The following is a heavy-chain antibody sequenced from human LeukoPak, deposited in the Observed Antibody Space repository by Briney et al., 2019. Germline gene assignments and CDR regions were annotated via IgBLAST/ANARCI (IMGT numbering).Heavy chain of an antibody. CDR1: GGTFSTHA. J-gene: IGHJ4*02. D-gene: IGHD5-12*01. CDR3: ARSRSGYLFDY. V-gene: IGHV7-4-1*02. Sequence: ASVKVSCKASGGTFSTHAISWVRQAPGQGLEWMGWINTNTGNPTYAQGFTGRFVFSLDTSVNTAYLQISRLKAEDTAVYYCARSRSGYLFDYWGQGTLVTVSS. CDR2: INTNTGNP.